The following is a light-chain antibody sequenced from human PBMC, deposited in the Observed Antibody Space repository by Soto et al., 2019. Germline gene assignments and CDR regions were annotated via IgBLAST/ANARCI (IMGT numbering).Light chain of an antibody. V-gene: IGLV1-40*01. CDR1: SSNIGAGYD. J-gene: IGLJ2*01. Sequence: QPVLTQPPSVSGAPGQRVTISCTGSSSNIGAGYDVHWYQQLPGTAPKLLIYGNSNRPSGVPDRFSGSKSGTSASLAITGLQAEDEADYYCQSYDSSLSGFVVLGGGTQLTVL. CDR2: GNS. CDR3: QSYDSSLSGFVV.